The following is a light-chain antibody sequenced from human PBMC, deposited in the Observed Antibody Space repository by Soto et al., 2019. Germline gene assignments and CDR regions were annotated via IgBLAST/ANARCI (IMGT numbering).Light chain of an antibody. V-gene: IGKV1-5*03. J-gene: IGKJ1*01. Sequence: DIQMTQSPSTLSASVGDRVTITCRARQSISSWLAWYQQKPGKAPKLLIYEASSSEIGVPPRFSGSGFGTEFTLTISSLQPDDSATYYCQYYKEHSTFGQYTRLEIK. CDR2: EAS. CDR1: QSISSW. CDR3: QYYKEHST.